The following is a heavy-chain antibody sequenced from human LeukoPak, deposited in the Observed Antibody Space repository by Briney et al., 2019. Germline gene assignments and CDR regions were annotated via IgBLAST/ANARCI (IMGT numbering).Heavy chain of an antibody. CDR2: IYYSGST. J-gene: IGHJ6*03. CDR3: ARTTEGGYTYNYFYYYYMDV. CDR1: GGSISSYY. D-gene: IGHD5-18*01. V-gene: IGHV4-59*01. Sequence: SETLSLTCTVSGGSISSYYWSWIRQPPGKGLEWIGYIYYSGSTNYNPSLKSRISISVDTSKNQFSLKLSSVTAADTAVYYCARTTEGGYTYNYFYYYYMDVWRKGTTVTIPS.